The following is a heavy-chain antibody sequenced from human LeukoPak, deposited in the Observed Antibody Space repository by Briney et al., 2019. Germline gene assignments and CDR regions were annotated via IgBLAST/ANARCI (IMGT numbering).Heavy chain of an antibody. CDR3: AKGGHYSFFDY. J-gene: IGHJ4*02. D-gene: IGHD4-11*01. CDR2: ISGDGTET. Sequence: GGSLRFSCTAPGLIFRNYAMTWVRQAPRKGLEWVSTISGDGTETFYADSVKGRFTISRDNSKNTHYLQMSSLRAEDTGIYYCAKGGHYSFFDYWGQGTLVTVSS. CDR1: GLIFRNYA. V-gene: IGHV3-23*01.